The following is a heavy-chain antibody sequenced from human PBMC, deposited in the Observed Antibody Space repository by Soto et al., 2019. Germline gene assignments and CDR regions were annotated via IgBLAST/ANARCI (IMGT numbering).Heavy chain of an antibody. CDR2: ISWSGTNI. Sequence: EVHLVESGGGLVQPGRSLKHSCVASGFTFDDYAMYWVRQAPGKGPEWVSGISWSGTNIAYADSVKGRFTISRDNAKNTMYLQMNSLRADDTALYYCAKGGSAALISAAGTGNWFDPWGQGILVTVSS. CDR1: GFTFDDYA. V-gene: IGHV3-9*01. D-gene: IGHD6-13*01. J-gene: IGHJ5*02. CDR3: AKGGSAALISAAGTGNWFDP.